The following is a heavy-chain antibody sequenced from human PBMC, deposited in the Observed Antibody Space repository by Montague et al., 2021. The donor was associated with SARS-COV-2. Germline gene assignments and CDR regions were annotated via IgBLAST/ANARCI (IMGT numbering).Heavy chain of an antibody. J-gene: IGHJ3*02. CDR2: IYYSGST. CDR1: GGSINRGGYY. V-gene: IGHV4-31*03. CDR3: ARVHFVSSGWYPDAFDI. Sequence: TLSLTCTVSGGSINRGGYYWSWIRQHPGKGLEWIGYIYYSGSTYYNPSLKSRLTISVDTSKNQFSLKLSSVTAADTAVYYCARVHFVSSGWYPDAFDIWGQGTMVTVSS. D-gene: IGHD6-19*01.